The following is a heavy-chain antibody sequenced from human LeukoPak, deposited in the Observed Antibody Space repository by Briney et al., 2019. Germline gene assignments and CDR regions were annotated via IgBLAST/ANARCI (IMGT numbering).Heavy chain of an antibody. J-gene: IGHJ5*02. D-gene: IGHD5-18*01. CDR1: GFTFSSYA. V-gene: IGHV3-30*04. CDR3: ARALDTATNWFDP. CDR2: ISYDGSNK. Sequence: PGGSLRLSCAASGFTFSSYAMHWVRQAPGKGLEWVAVISYDGSNKYYADSVKGRFTISRDNSKNTLYLQMNSLRAEDTAVYYCARALDTATNWFDPWGQGTLVTASS.